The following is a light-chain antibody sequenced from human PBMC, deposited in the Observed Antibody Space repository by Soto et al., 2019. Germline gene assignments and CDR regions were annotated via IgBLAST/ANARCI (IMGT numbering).Light chain of an antibody. CDR3: QQYGFSPIS. CDR2: DAS. CDR1: QRVSSGY. Sequence: EIVFTQSQGTLSLSPGERATLSCRASQRVSSGYLAWYQQKDGQAHRLLIYDASTRATGVPDRFSGSGSGPEYTLTITRLEPEEFAVYSCQQYGFSPISFGQGTRLEI. V-gene: IGKV3-20*01. J-gene: IGKJ5*01.